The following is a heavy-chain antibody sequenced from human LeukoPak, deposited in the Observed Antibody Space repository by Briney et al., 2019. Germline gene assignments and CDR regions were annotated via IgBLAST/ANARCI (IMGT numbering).Heavy chain of an antibody. CDR3: AKGPVTLLWFGEPNWFDP. D-gene: IGHD3-10*01. CDR1: GFTFSSYA. J-gene: IGHJ5*02. V-gene: IGHV3-23*01. Sequence: PGGSLRLSCAASGFTFSSYAMSWVRHAPGKGLEWVSAISGSGGSTYYADSVKGRFTTSRDNSKNTLYLQMNSLRAEDTAVYYCAKGPVTLLWFGEPNWFDPWGQGTLVTVSS. CDR2: ISGSGGST.